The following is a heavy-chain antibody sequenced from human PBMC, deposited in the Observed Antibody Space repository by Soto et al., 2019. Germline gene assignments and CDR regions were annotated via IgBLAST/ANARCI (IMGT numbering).Heavy chain of an antibody. J-gene: IGHJ4*02. CDR3: AKDITGTGEDQFAY. D-gene: IGHD1-7*01. Sequence: XLRLYCATSGFXFDDYGVHWVRQAPGNGLECVSGSSWNSGSIGYADSVKCRFTISIYNANNSLYLQMNILRAEYTALYYCAKDITGTGEDQFAYWGQGTLGTVSS. V-gene: IGHV3-9*01. CDR2: SSWNSGSI. CDR1: GFXFDDYG.